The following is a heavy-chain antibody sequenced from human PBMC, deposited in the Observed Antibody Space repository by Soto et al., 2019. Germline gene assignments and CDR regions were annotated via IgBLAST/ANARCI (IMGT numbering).Heavy chain of an antibody. J-gene: IGHJ3*02. CDR3: ARLGDRHWAFDI. V-gene: IGHV4-39*01. CDR1: GGSISSSSYY. CDR2: IYYSGST. Sequence: QLQLQESRQGLVKPSETLSLTCTVSGGSISSSSYYWGWIRQPPGKGLEWIGSIYYSGSTYYNPSLKSRVTISVDTSKNQFSLKLSSVTAADTAVYYCARLGDRHWAFDIWGQGTMVTVSS. D-gene: IGHD2-21*02.